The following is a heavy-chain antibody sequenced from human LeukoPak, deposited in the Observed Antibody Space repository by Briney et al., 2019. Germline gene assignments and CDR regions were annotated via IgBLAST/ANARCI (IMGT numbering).Heavy chain of an antibody. CDR3: ARMENFGSPYGMDV. V-gene: IGHV1-2*02. CDR1: GYTFTGYY. D-gene: IGHD3-10*01. CDR2: INPNSGGT. J-gene: IGHJ6*02. Sequence: ASVKVSCKASGYTFTGYYMHWVRQAPGQGLEWMGWINPNSGGTNYAQKFQGRVTMTRDTSISTAYMELSRLRSDDTAVYYCARMENFGSPYGMDVWGQGTTVTVSS.